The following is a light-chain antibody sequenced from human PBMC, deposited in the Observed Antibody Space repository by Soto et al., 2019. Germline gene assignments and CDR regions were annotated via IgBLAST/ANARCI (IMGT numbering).Light chain of an antibody. V-gene: IGKV1-5*01. Sequence: IQLTQSPSTLSSSVGDRVTITCRASQSISSWLAWYKQKPGKAPKLLSYDASSLESGVPSRFRGSGSGTEFTLTISSLQPDDFATYYCQQYNSYPWTFGQGTKVDIK. CDR2: DAS. CDR1: QSISSW. CDR3: QQYNSYPWT. J-gene: IGKJ1*01.